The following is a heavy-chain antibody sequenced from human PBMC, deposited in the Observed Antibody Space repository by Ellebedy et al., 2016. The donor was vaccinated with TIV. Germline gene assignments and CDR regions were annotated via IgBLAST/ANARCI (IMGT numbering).Heavy chain of an antibody. CDR2: ISYSGDLM. V-gene: IGHV3-11*01. CDR1: GFTFSNAW. J-gene: IGHJ4*02. CDR3: ARLGVIAAAGASDY. D-gene: IGHD6-13*01. Sequence: GESLKISCAASGFTFSNAWMSWFRQAPGKGPEWVSYISYSGDLMYYADSVKGRFTTSRDNAENSLYLQMNSLRAEDTAVYFCARLGVIAAAGASDYWGQGTLVIVSS.